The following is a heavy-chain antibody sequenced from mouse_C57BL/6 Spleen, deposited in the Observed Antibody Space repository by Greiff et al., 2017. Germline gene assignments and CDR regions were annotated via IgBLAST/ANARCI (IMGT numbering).Heavy chain of an antibody. D-gene: IGHD1-1*01. V-gene: IGHV1-19*01. CDR2: INPYNGGT. CDR3: ARRGTTVVENAMDY. Sequence: EVQLQQSGPVLVKPGASVKMSCKASGYTFTDYYMNWVKQSHGKSLEWIGVINPYNGGTSYNQKFKGKATLTVEKSSSTAYMELHSLTSEDSAVYYCARRGTTVVENAMDYWGQGTSVTVSS. CDR1: GYTFTDYY. J-gene: IGHJ4*01.